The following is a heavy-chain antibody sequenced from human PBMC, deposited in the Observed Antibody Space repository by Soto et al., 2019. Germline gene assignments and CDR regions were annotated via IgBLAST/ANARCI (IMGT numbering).Heavy chain of an antibody. J-gene: IGHJ5*02. D-gene: IGHD5-18*01. CDR2: IYPGDSDT. CDR1: GYSFTSYW. Sequence: GESLKISCKGSGYSFTSYWIGWVRQMPGKGLEWMGIIYPGDSDTRYSPSFQGQVTISADKSISTAYLQWSSLKASDTAMYYCARWGVDTAMNYNWFDPWGQGTLVTVSS. CDR3: ARWGVDTAMNYNWFDP. V-gene: IGHV5-51*01.